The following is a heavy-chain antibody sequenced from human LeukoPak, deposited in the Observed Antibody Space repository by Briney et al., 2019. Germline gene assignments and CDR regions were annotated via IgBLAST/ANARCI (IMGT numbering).Heavy chain of an antibody. CDR3: ARDKGDYDTSGSLFIF. V-gene: IGHV3-7*03. Sequence: GGSLRLSCAASGFTFSRYWMSWVRQAPRKGLEWVANIKQDGSETYYLDSMKGRFTISRDNAKNSLYLQMNSLRAEDTAVYYCARDKGDYDTSGSLFIFGGQGTLVTVSS. CDR2: IKQDGSET. J-gene: IGHJ4*02. CDR1: GFTFSRYW. D-gene: IGHD3-22*01.